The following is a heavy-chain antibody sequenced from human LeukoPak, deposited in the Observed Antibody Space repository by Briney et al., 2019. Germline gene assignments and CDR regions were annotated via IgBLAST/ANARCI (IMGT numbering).Heavy chain of an antibody. CDR3: AKEGYSGSQFDY. CDR2: ISGSGGST. J-gene: IGHJ4*02. V-gene: IGHV3-23*01. D-gene: IGHD1-26*01. Sequence: PGGSLRHSCAASGFTFSSYGMSWVRQAPGKGLEWVSAISGSGGSTYYADSVKGRFTISRDNSKNTLYVQMNSLRAEDTAVYYCAKEGYSGSQFDYWGQGTMVTVSS. CDR1: GFTFSSYG.